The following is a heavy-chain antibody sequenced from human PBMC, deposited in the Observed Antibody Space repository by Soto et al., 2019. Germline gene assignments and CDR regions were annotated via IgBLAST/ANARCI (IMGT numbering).Heavy chain of an antibody. J-gene: IGHJ6*02. Sequence: QVQVVESGGGVVQPGRSLRLSCAASGFTFSSYAMHWVRQAPGKELEWVALISYDGSNKYYADSVKGRFAISRDNSKNTLYLQMNSRRAEDTAVYYCARMGLLHGMDVWGQGTTVTVSS. V-gene: IGHV3-30*09. CDR3: ARMGLLHGMDV. CDR2: ISYDGSNK. D-gene: IGHD2-15*01. CDR1: GFTFSSYA.